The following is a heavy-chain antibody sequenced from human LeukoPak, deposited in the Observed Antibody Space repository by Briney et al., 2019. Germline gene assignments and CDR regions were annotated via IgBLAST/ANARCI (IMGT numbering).Heavy chain of an antibody. Sequence: PSETLSLTCTVSGGSISSGGYCWSWIRQPPGKGLEWIGYIYHSGSTYYNPSLKSRVTISVDRSKNQFSLKLSSVTAADTAVYYCARSSIAARPSDAFDIWGQGTMVTVSS. V-gene: IGHV4-30-2*01. D-gene: IGHD6-6*01. J-gene: IGHJ3*02. CDR2: IYHSGST. CDR1: GGSISSGGYC. CDR3: ARSSIAARPSDAFDI.